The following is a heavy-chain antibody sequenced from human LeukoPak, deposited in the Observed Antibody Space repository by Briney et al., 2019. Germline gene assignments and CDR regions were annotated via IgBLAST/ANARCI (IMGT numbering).Heavy chain of an antibody. CDR2: INAGNGHT. J-gene: IGHJ5*02. Sequence: ASVKVSCKASGYTFTSYAMHWVRQAPGQRLEWMGWINAGNGHTKYSQKFQGRVTITRDTSASTAYMELSSLRSEDTAVYYCARVFPSPPVQPFDPWGQGTLVTVSS. CDR3: ARVFPSPPVQPFDP. CDR1: GYTFTSYA. V-gene: IGHV1-3*01. D-gene: IGHD2-2*01.